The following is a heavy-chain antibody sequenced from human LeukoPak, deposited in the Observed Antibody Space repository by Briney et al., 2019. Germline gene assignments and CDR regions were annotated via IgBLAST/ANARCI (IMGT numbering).Heavy chain of an antibody. CDR1: GYSISSGYY. J-gene: IGHJ3*02. CDR2: IYHSGST. D-gene: IGHD3-22*01. CDR3: ARDPTRIYDSSGYYGDDAFDI. Sequence: PSETLSLTXAVSGYSISSGYYWGWIRQPPGKWLEWIGSIYHSGSTYYNPSLKSRVTISVDTSKNQFSLKLSSVTAADTAVYYCARDPTRIYDSSGYYGDDAFDIWGQGTMVTVSS. V-gene: IGHV4-38-2*01.